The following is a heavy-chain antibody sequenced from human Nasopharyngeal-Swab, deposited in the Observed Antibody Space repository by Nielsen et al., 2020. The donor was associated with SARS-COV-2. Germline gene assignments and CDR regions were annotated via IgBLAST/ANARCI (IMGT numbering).Heavy chain of an antibody. CDR1: GGTFSSYA. CDR2: SNTIYGTA. CDR3: ERIGSDSSSWSKNFYYYYGMDV. D-gene: IGHD6-13*01. V-gene: IGHV1-69*13. Sequence: SVKVSCKASGGTFSSYAISWVRQAPGQGLEWMGGSNTIYGTANYAQKFQGRVTITADESTSTAYMELSSLRSEDTAVYYWERIGSDSSSWSKNFYYYYGMDVWGQGTKVTVSS. J-gene: IGHJ6*02.